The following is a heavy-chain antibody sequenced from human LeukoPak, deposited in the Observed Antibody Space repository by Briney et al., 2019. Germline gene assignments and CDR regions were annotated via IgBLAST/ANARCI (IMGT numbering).Heavy chain of an antibody. Sequence: GGSLRLSCAASGFTFSSYAMSWVRQAPGKGLEWVSAISGSGGSTYYADSVKGRFTISRDNSKNTLYLQMNSLRAEDTAVYYCAKEVGWIVVVPAAYFDYWGQGTLVTVSS. J-gene: IGHJ4*02. CDR1: GFTFSSYA. CDR2: ISGSGGST. D-gene: IGHD2-2*01. V-gene: IGHV3-23*01. CDR3: AKEVGWIVVVPAAYFDY.